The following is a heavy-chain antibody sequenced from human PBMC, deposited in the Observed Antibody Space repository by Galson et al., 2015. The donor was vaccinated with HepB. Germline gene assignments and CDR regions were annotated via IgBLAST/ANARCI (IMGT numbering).Heavy chain of an antibody. CDR1: GFTFSSYW. Sequence: SLRLSCAASGFTFSSYWMHWVRQVPGKELVWVSRINGDGSSTNYADSVKGRFTISRDNAKNTLHLQMNSLRAEDTAVYYCARTYYFDSRFDSWGQGTLVTVSS. CDR3: ARTYYFDSRFDS. D-gene: IGHD3-22*01. V-gene: IGHV3-74*01. J-gene: IGHJ4*02. CDR2: INGDGSST.